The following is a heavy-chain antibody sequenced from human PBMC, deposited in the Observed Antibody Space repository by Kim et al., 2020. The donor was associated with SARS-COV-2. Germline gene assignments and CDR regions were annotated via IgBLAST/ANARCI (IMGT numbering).Heavy chain of an antibody. D-gene: IGHD6-13*01. V-gene: IGHV4-39*07. CDR3: ARDTAAGPFDY. CDR2: IYYSGST. CDR1: GGSISSSSYY. J-gene: IGHJ4*02. Sequence: SETLSLTCTVSGGSISSSSYYWGWIRQPPGKGLEWIGSIYYSGSTYYNPSLKSRVTISVDTSKNQFSLKLSSVTAADTAVYYCARDTAAGPFDYWGQGT.